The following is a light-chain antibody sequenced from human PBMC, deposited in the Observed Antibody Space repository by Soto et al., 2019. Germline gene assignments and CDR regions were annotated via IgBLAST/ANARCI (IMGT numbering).Light chain of an antibody. Sequence: DIQMTQSPSALSASVGDRVTITCRASQNIGIYLHWYQQKPGKAPELLIFAASSLQSGVPSRFSGSGSETDFILTISSLQPEDFATYYCQQSYSARGTFGGGTKVDIK. CDR1: QNIGIY. CDR2: AAS. V-gene: IGKV1-39*01. CDR3: QQSYSARGT. J-gene: IGKJ4*01.